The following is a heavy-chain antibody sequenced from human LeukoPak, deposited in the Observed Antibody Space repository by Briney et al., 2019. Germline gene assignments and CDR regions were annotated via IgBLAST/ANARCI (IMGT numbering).Heavy chain of an antibody. D-gene: IGHD3-22*01. Sequence: ASVKVSXKASGGTFSSYAISWVRQAPGQGLEWMGRIIPIFGTANYAQKFQGRVTITTDESTSTAYMELSSLRSEDTAVYYCARHHASTYYYDSSGLNWFDPWGQGTLVTVSS. CDR3: ARHHASTYYYDSSGLNWFDP. CDR2: IIPIFGTA. V-gene: IGHV1-69*05. CDR1: GGTFSSYA. J-gene: IGHJ5*02.